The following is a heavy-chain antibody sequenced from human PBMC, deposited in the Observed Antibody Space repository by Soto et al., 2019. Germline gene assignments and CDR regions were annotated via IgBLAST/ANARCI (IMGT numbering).Heavy chain of an antibody. CDR1: GGSISSYY. J-gene: IGHJ5*02. CDR3: ARLAVTIKGNWFDP. CDR2: IYTSGST. D-gene: IGHD4-17*01. Sequence: ASETLSLTCTVSGGSISSYYWSWIRQPAGKGLEWIGRIYTSGSTNYNPSLKSRVTMSVNTSKNQFSLKLSSVTAADTAVYYCARLAVTIKGNWFDPWGQGTLVTVSS. V-gene: IGHV4-4*07.